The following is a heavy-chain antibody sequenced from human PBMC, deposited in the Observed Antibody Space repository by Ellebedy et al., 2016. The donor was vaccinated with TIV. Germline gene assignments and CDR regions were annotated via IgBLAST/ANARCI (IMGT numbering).Heavy chain of an antibody. Sequence: PGGSLRLSCSASGFTFSSYAMHWVRQAPGKGLEYVSAISSNGGSTYYADSVKGRFTISRDNSKNTLYLQMSSLRAEDTAVYYCVKEVRALLYYFDYWGQGTLVTVSS. J-gene: IGHJ4*02. CDR1: GFTFSSYA. V-gene: IGHV3-64D*06. CDR3: VKEVRALLYYFDY. CDR2: ISSNGGST. D-gene: IGHD1-26*01.